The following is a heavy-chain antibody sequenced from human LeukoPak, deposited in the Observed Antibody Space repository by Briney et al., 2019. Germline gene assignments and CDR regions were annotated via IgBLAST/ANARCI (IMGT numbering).Heavy chain of an antibody. CDR1: GYTFTGYY. J-gene: IGHJ6*02. CDR2: INPNSGGT. V-gene: IGHV1-2*02. Sequence: ASVKVSCKASGYTFTGYYMHGVRQAPGQGLEWMGWINPNSGGTNYAQKFQGRVTMTRDTSISTAYMEMSRLRSDDTAVYYCARDQLRFLEWLIYGMDVWGQGTTVTVSS. D-gene: IGHD3-3*01. CDR3: ARDQLRFLEWLIYGMDV.